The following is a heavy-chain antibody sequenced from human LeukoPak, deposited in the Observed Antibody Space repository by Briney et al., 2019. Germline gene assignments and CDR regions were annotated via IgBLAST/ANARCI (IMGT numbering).Heavy chain of an antibody. Sequence: GGSLRLPCAASGFTFSSYAMSWVRQAPGKGLEWVSAISGSGGSTYYADSVKGRFTISRDNSKNTLYLQMNSLRAEDTAVYYCAKDPSYSSRWAFADYWGQGTLVTVSS. CDR1: GFTFSSYA. CDR2: ISGSGGST. J-gene: IGHJ4*02. D-gene: IGHD6-13*01. V-gene: IGHV3-23*01. CDR3: AKDPSYSSRWAFADY.